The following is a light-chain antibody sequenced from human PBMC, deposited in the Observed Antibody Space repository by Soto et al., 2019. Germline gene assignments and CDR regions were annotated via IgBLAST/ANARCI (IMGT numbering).Light chain of an antibody. CDR3: MQGTHWARK. V-gene: IGKV2-30*01. Sequence: VGMARSPLSLPVTLGQPSSISCRSSQSLVYTNGATYLNWFQQSPGPSPRRLIYQVSYRDSGVPDRFSGSGSGTDFTLKISRVEAEHVAVYFCMQGTHWARKFGQGTKV. CDR2: QVS. CDR1: QSLVYTNGATY. J-gene: IGKJ1*01.